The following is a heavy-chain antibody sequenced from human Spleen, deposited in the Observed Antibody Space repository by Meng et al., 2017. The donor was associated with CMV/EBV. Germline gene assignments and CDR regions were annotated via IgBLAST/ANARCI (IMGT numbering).Heavy chain of an antibody. V-gene: IGHV3-74*03. D-gene: IGHD2-8*02. CDR2: IDLDGDKSPTT. Sequence: SGFLFSDYWMHCVRQAPGEGLVWVARIDLDGDKSPTTKYADFVRGRFTISRDNAQSTLYLQMNSLRVEDTALYYCARSTASATDYWEWGQGTLVTVSS. J-gene: IGHJ4*02. CDR3: ARSTASATDYWE. CDR1: GFLFSDYW.